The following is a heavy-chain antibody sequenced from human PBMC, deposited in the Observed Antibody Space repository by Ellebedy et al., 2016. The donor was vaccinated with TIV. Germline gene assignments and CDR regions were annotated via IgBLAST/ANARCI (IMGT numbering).Heavy chain of an antibody. D-gene: IGHD3-3*01. V-gene: IGHV1-2*02. CDR2: INPNSGGT. J-gene: IGHJ6*02. CDR3: ATARRRRFLEWLPPYYYYYGMDV. Sequence: ASVKVSCKASGYTFTGYYMHWVRQAPGQGLEWMGWINPNSGGTNYAQKFQGRVNMTRDTSISTAYMDLSSLRSEDTAVYYCATARRRRFLEWLPPYYYYYGMDVWGQGTTVTVSS. CDR1: GYTFTGYY.